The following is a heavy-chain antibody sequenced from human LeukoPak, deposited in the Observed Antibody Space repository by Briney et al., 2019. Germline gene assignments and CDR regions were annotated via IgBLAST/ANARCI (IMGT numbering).Heavy chain of an antibody. V-gene: IGHV3-23*01. CDR3: ATLAVGAHENYFDY. D-gene: IGHD1-26*01. J-gene: IGHJ4*02. CDR2: ISGSGGST. CDR1: GFTYSSYA. Sequence: GGSLRLSCAASGFTYSSYAMSWVRQAPGKGLEWVSAISGSGGSTYYADSVKGRFTISRDNSKNTLYLQMNSLRAEDTAVYYCATLAVGAHENYFDYWGQGTLVTVSS.